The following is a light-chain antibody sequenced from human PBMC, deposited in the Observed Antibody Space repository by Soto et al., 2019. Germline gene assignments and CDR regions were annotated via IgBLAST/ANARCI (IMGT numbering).Light chain of an antibody. CDR3: QHYNSYSEA. Sequence: EIQMTQSPSTLSASVGDRSTITCLASQSISSWLAWYQQKPGKAPKLLIYKASSLESGVPSRFIGSGSGTEFTLTISSLQPDDFATYYCQHYNSYSEAFGQGTKVEIK. CDR1: QSISSW. CDR2: KAS. J-gene: IGKJ1*01. V-gene: IGKV1-5*03.